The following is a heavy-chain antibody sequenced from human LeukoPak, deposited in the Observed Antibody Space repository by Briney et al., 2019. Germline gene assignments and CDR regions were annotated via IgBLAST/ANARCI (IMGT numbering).Heavy chain of an antibody. Sequence: PGGSLRLSCAASGFTFDDYAMHWVRQAPGKGLEWVSLISWDGGSTYYADSVKGRFTISRDNSKNTLYLQMNSLRAEDTAVYYCAKDPPNYDSSGYPALIRVFDIWGQGTMVTVSS. D-gene: IGHD3-22*01. J-gene: IGHJ3*02. CDR1: GFTFDDYA. V-gene: IGHV3-43D*03. CDR3: AKDPPNYDSSGYPALIRVFDI. CDR2: ISWDGGST.